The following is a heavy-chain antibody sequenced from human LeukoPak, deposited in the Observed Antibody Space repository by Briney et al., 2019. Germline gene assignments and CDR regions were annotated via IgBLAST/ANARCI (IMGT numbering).Heavy chain of an antibody. V-gene: IGHV3-23*01. CDR3: AKDRALSRVAAGLHFDY. J-gene: IGHJ4*02. D-gene: IGHD2-15*01. CDR2: ISGSGGSI. Sequence: GGSLTLSCAASGFSFRSYAMSWVRQAPGKGLEWVSVISGSGGSIYYADSVKGRFTISRDNSENTLSLRMTSLRAEDTAIYYCAKDRALSRVAAGLHFDYWGQGTLVTASS. CDR1: GFSFRSYA.